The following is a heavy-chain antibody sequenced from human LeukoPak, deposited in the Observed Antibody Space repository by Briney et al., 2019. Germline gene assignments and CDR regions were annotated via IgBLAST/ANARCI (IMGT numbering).Heavy chain of an antibody. J-gene: IGHJ6*03. V-gene: IGHV1-58*02. Sequence: GASVKVSRKASGFTFRTSAIQWMRQARGQRPEWIGWIVVGTGNTTYAQRFQDRVTITRDMSTNTAYMELSALRSEDTAVYYCAAMAYYYYMDVWGEGTTVTVSS. CDR1: GFTFRTSA. CDR2: IVVGTGNT. CDR3: AAMAYYYYMDV. D-gene: IGHD5-24*01.